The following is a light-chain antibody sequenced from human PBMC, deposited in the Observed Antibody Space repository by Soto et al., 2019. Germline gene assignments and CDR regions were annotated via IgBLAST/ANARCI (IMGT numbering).Light chain of an antibody. V-gene: IGLV2-14*01. CDR2: EVT. CDR1: SSDLGTYNY. Sequence: QSALTQPASVSGSPGQSITISCTGTSSDLGTYNYVSWYQQHPGTAPKLMIYEVTNRPSGVSIRFSGSKSGNTASLTISGLQAEDEADYYCSSYTTNTTWVFGGGTKVTVL. CDR3: SSYTTNTTWV. J-gene: IGLJ3*02.